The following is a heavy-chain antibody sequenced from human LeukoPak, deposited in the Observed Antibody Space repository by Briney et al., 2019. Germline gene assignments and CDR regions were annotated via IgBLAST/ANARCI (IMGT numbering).Heavy chain of an antibody. CDR3: ARSYSSSDHYYYYGMDV. Sequence: SETLSLTCTVSGGSISSSNYYWGWIRQPPGKGLEWIGYINYIRTTDYNPSLKSRVTISLDTSKNRFSLKLSSVTAADTAMYYCARSYSSSDHYYYYGMDVWGQGTLVTVSS. D-gene: IGHD6-13*01. J-gene: IGHJ6*02. CDR2: INYIRTT. V-gene: IGHV4-61*05. CDR1: GGSISSSNYY.